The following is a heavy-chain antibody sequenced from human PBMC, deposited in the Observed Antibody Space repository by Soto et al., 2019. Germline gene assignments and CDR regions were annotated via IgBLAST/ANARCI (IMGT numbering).Heavy chain of an antibody. CDR3: ARSQGSSTSLEIYYYYYYGMDV. J-gene: IGHJ6*02. D-gene: IGHD2-2*01. V-gene: IGHV1-69*01. CDR2: IIPISGTA. CDR1: GGTFSSYA. Sequence: QVQLVQSGAEVKKPGSSVKVSCKASGGTFSSYAISWVRQAPGQGLEWMGGIIPISGTANYAQKFQGRVTSTVDESTRTAYMELSSLRSEDTAVYYCARSQGSSTSLEIYYYYYYGMDVWGQGTTVTVSS.